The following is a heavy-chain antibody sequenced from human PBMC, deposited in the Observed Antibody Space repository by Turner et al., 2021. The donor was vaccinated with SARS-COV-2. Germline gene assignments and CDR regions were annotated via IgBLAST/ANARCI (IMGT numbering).Heavy chain of an antibody. CDR3: ARLMDTAMDYYGMDV. V-gene: IGHV4-39*01. Sequence: QLQLQESGPGLVKPSETLSLTCTVSGGSISSSSYYWGWIRQPPGKGLEWIGSIYYSGITYYTPSLKIRVTISVDTSKTQFSLKLSSVTAADTAVYYCARLMDTAMDYYGMDVWGQGTTVTVSS. CDR2: IYYSGIT. J-gene: IGHJ6*02. D-gene: IGHD5-18*01. CDR1: GGSISSSSYY.